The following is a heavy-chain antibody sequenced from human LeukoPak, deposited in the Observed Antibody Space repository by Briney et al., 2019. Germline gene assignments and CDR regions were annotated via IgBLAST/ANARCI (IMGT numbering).Heavy chain of an antibody. CDR1: GFTFSSYA. V-gene: IGHV3-30*04. J-gene: IGHJ5*02. D-gene: IGHD3-3*01. CDR2: ISYDGSNK. CDR3: ARGNLYYDFWTSTYNWFDP. Sequence: PGGSLRLSCAASGFTFSSYAMHWVRQAPGKGLEWVAVISYDGSNKYYADSVKGRFTISRDDSKNTLYLQMDSLRAEDTAVYYCARGNLYYDFWTSTYNWFDPWGQGTLVTVSS.